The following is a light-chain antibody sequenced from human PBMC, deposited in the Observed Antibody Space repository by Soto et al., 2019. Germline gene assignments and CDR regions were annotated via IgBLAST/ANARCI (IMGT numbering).Light chain of an antibody. V-gene: IGLV2-14*01. J-gene: IGLJ1*01. Sequence: QSVLTQPASVSGSPGQSITISCTGTSSDVGGYNYVSWYQQHPGKAPKLMIYDVSNRPSGVSNRFSGSKSVNTASLTISGLQAEDEADYSCSSYKSSTSYVFGPGTKSPS. CDR3: SSYKSSTSYV. CDR1: SSDVGGYNY. CDR2: DVS.